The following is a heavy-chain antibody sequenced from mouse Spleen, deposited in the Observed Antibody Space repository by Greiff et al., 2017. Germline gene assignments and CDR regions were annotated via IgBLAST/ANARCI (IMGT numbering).Heavy chain of an antibody. D-gene: IGHD2-3*01. CDR2: IYPGDGDT. V-gene: IGHV1-82*01. CDR1: GYAFSSSW. J-gene: IGHJ4*01. CDR3: ARVYDGYYEGAMDY. Sequence: QVQLQQSGPELVKPGASVKISCKASGYAFSSSWMNWVKQRPGKGLEWIGRIYPGDGDTNYNGKFKGKATLTADKSSSTAYMQLSSLTSEDSAVYFCARVYDGYYEGAMDYWGQGTSVTVSS.